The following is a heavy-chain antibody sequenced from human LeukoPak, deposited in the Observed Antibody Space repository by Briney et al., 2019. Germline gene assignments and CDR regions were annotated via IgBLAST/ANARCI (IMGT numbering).Heavy chain of an antibody. CDR3: ARAPIPVDIVVVVAATGIDY. CDR2: ISYDGSNK. Sequence: PGGSLRLSCAASGFTFSSYAMHWVRQAPGKGLEWVAVISYDGSNKYYADSVKGRFTISRDNSKNTLYLQMSSLRAEDTAVYYCARAPIPVDIVVVVAATGIDYWGQGTLVTVSS. J-gene: IGHJ4*02. CDR1: GFTFSSYA. D-gene: IGHD2-15*01. V-gene: IGHV3-30*04.